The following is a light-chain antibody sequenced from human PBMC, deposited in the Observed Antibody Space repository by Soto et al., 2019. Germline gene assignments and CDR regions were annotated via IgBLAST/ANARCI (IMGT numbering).Light chain of an antibody. Sequence: EVVMTQSPDTRSVSPWKRATLSCRASQSVNRNLAWYQQKPGQAPRLLIYGASTRATGIPARFSGSGSGTEFTLTIASLQSEDFAVYYCQQYDAWPLTFGGGTKVDIK. V-gene: IGKV3-15*01. CDR1: QSVNRN. CDR3: QQYDAWPLT. J-gene: IGKJ4*01. CDR2: GAS.